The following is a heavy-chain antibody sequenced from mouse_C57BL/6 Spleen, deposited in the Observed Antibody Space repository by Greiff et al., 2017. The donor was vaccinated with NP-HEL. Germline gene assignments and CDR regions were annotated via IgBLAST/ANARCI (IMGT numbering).Heavy chain of an antibody. CDR2: IYPGSGST. J-gene: IGHJ1*03. Sequence: QVQLQQPGAELVKPGASVKMSCKASGYTFTSYWITWVKQRPGQGLAWIGDIYPGSGSTNYNEKFKSKATLTVDTSSSTAYMQLSSLTSEDSAVYYCASGGYGSSYDWYFDVWGTGTTVTVSS. D-gene: IGHD1-1*01. CDR3: ASGGYGSSYDWYFDV. CDR1: GYTFTSYW. V-gene: IGHV1-55*01.